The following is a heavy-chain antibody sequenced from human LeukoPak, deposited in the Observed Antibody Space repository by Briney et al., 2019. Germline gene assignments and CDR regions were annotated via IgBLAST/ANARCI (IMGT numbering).Heavy chain of an antibody. D-gene: IGHD2-2*02. CDR3: ARGHGMYQLLYRAFDI. J-gene: IGHJ3*02. V-gene: IGHV1-8*03. CDR2: MNPNSGNT. Sequence: ASVKVSCKASGYTFTSYDINWVRQATGQGLEWMGWMNPNSGNTGYGQKFQGRVTITRNTSISTAYMELSSLRSEDTAVYYCARGHGMYQLLYRAFDIWGQGTMVTVSS. CDR1: GYTFTSYD.